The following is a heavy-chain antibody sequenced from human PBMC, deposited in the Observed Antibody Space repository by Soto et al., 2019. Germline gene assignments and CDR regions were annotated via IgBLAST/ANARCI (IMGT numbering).Heavy chain of an antibody. D-gene: IGHD2-8*01. CDR3: ARDPEYCANGVCYDYYYYGMDV. CDR1: GFTFSSYE. CDR2: ISGSGSTI. Sequence: PGGSLRLSCAASGFTFSSYEMNWVRQAPGKGLEWVSYISGSGSTIYYADSVKGRFTISRDNAQKSLYLQMNSLRAEDTAVYYCARDPEYCANGVCYDYYYYGMDVWGQGTTVTVS. J-gene: IGHJ6*02. V-gene: IGHV3-48*03.